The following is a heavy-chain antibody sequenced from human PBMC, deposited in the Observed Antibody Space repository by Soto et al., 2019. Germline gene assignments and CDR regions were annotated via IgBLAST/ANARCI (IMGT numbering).Heavy chain of an antibody. J-gene: IGHJ6*03. CDR3: ARAPRGSTIAAAGTNDYYYYMDV. D-gene: IGHD6-13*01. CDR2: MNPNSGNT. Sequence: QVQMVQSGAEVKKPGASVKVSCKASGYTFTSYDINWVRQATGQGLEWMGWMNPNSGNTGYAQKFQGRVTMTRNTSISTAFMELSSLRSEDTAVYYRARAPRGSTIAAAGTNDYYYYMDVWGKGTTVTVSS. CDR1: GYTFTSYD. V-gene: IGHV1-8*01.